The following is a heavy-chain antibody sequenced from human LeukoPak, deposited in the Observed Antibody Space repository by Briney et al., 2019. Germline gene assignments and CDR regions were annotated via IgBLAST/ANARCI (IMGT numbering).Heavy chain of an antibody. D-gene: IGHD2-8*01. CDR2: IYTSGST. CDR1: GGSISSGSYY. Sequence: SETLSLTCTVSGGSISSGSYYWRWIRQPAGKGLEWIGRIYTSGSTNYNPSPKSRVTISVDPSKNQFSLKLSSVTAADTAVYYCAGKPRYCTNGVCTDYWGQGTLVTVSS. CDR3: AGKPRYCTNGVCTDY. J-gene: IGHJ4*02. V-gene: IGHV4-61*02.